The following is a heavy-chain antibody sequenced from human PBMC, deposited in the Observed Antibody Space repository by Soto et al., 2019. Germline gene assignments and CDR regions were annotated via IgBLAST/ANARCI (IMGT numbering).Heavy chain of an antibody. Sequence: SETLSLTCTISCGAISNGDYYWNWIRQSPGKGLEWIGYIYYSGSTYYNPSLKSRVTMFVDTSNNQFSLKLTSVTVADTAVYYCAREPVPDHVYYGLDVWGQGTTVTAP. J-gene: IGHJ6*02. V-gene: IGHV4-30-4*01. CDR3: AREPVPDHVYYGLDV. D-gene: IGHD2-8*01. CDR2: IYYSGST. CDR1: CGAISNGDYY.